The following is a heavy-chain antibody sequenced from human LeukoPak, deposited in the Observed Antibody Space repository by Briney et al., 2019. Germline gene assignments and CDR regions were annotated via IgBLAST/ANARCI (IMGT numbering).Heavy chain of an antibody. V-gene: IGHV4-59*08. Sequence: SETLSLTCTVSGGSISSYYWSWIRQPSGKGLEWIGYIYYTGNTNYNPSLKSRVTISIDTSKNQISLKLSSVTAADTAVYYCARHCSGDNCYFYGMDVWGQGTTVTVSS. CDR2: IYYTGNT. CDR3: ARHCSGDNCYFYGMDV. CDR1: GGSISSYY. J-gene: IGHJ6*02. D-gene: IGHD2-15*01.